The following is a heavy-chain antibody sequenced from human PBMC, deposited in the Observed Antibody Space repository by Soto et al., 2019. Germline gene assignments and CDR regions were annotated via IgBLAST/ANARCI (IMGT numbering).Heavy chain of an antibody. V-gene: IGHV3-11*01. CDR2: ISSSGSTI. CDR3: ARWGIVVVPAANTFYYYYYMDV. D-gene: IGHD2-2*01. Sequence: GGSLRLSCAASGFTFSDYYMSWIRQAPGKGLEWVSYISSSGSTIYYADSVKGRFTISRNNAKNSLYLQMNSLRAEDTAVYYCARWGIVVVPAANTFYYYYYMDVWGKGTTVTVS. CDR1: GFTFSDYY. J-gene: IGHJ6*03.